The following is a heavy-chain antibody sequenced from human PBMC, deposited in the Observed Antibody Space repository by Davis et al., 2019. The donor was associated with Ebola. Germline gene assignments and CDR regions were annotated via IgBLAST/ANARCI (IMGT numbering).Heavy chain of an antibody. V-gene: IGHV4-61*01. CDR2: IYYSGST. D-gene: IGHD5-18*01. CDR1: GGSVSSGSYY. CDR3: ARQGWGYSYGRFDY. Sequence: SETLSLTCTVSGGSVSSGSYYWSWIRQPPGKGLEWIGYIYYSGSTNYNPSLKSRVTISVDTSKNQFSLKLSSVTAADTAVYYCARQGWGYSYGRFDYWGQGTLVTVSS. J-gene: IGHJ4*02.